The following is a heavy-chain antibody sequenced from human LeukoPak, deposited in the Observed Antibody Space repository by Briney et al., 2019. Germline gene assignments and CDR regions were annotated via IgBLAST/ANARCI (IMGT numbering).Heavy chain of an antibody. CDR3: ARHGGGSSNFDY. D-gene: IGHD3-16*01. J-gene: IGHJ4*02. Sequence: GESLKISCKGSGYSFTSYWINWVRQMPGKGLEWMGRIDHSDSYTNYSPSFQGQVTISADKSITTAYLQWSSLKASDTAMYYCARHGGGSSNFDYWGQGTLVTVPS. V-gene: IGHV5-10-1*04. CDR1: GYSFTSYW. CDR2: IDHSDSYT.